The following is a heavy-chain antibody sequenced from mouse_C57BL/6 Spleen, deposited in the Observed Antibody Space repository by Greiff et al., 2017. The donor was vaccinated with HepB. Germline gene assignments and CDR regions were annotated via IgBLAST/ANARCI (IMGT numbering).Heavy chain of an antibody. V-gene: IGHV1-82*01. CDR3: SRAYGSSGGYAMDY. CDR2: IYPGDGDT. J-gene: IGHJ4*01. CDR1: GYAFSSSW. Sequence: VQLQQSGPELVKPGASVKISCKASGYAFSSSWMNWVKQRPGKGLEWIGRIYPGDGDTNYNGKFKGKATLTADKSSSTAYMQLSSLTSEDSAVYFCSRAYGSSGGYAMDYWGQGTSVTVSS. D-gene: IGHD1-1*01.